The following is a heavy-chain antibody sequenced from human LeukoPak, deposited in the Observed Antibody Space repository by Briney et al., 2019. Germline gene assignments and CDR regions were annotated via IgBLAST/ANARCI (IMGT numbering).Heavy chain of an antibody. CDR2: INPNSGGT. D-gene: IGHD3-10*01. CDR1: GYTFTGYY. CDR3: AKDYYGSGSYYQFGY. Sequence: ASVKVSCKASGYTFTGYYMHWVRQAPGQGLEWMGWINPNSGGTNYAQKFQGRVTMTRDTSISTAYMELSRLRSDGTAVYYCAKDYYGSGSYYQFGYWGQGTLVTVSS. V-gene: IGHV1-2*02. J-gene: IGHJ4*02.